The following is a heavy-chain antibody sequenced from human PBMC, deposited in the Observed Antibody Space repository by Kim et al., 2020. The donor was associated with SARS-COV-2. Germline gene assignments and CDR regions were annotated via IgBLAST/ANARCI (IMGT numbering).Heavy chain of an antibody. CDR1: GGTFSSYS. D-gene: IGHD1-26*01. CDR3: ATGGATPYNWFDP. CDR2: IIPILGIA. J-gene: IGHJ5*02. V-gene: IGHV1-69*02. Sequence: SVKVSCKASGGTFSSYSISWVRQAPGQGLEWMGRIIPILGIAKNAQKFQGRVTITADTSTSTAYMDLSSLSSEDTAVYYCATGGATPYNWFDPWGQGTLVTVSS.